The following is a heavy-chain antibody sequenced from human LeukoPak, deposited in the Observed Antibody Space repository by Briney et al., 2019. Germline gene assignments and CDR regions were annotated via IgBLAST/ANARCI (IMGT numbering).Heavy chain of an antibody. Sequence: ASVKVSCKASGYTFTGYYMHWVRQTPGQGLEWMGWINPNSGGTNYAQKFQGRVTMTRDTSISTAYMELSRLRSDDTAVYYCARDRNYYDSSGCLDYWGQGTLVTVSS. CDR2: INPNSGGT. CDR1: GYTFTGYY. V-gene: IGHV1-2*02. D-gene: IGHD3-22*01. J-gene: IGHJ4*02. CDR3: ARDRNYYDSSGCLDY.